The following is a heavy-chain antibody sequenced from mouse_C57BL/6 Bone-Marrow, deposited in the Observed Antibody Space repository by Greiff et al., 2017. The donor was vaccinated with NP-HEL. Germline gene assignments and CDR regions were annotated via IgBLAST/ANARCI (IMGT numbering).Heavy chain of an antibody. Sequence: QVQLQQSGPELVKPGASVKISCKASGYTFTDYYINWVKQRPGQGLEWIGWIFPGSGSTYYNEKFKGKATLTVDKSSSTAYMLLSSLTSEDSAVYFCAGIYYYGRGYFDVWGTGTTVTVSS. J-gene: IGHJ1*03. D-gene: IGHD1-1*01. V-gene: IGHV1-75*01. CDR1: GYTFTDYY. CDR3: AGIYYYGRGYFDV. CDR2: IFPGSGST.